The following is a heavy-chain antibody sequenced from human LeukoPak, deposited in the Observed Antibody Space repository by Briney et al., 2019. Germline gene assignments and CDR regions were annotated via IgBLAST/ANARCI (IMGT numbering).Heavy chain of an antibody. Sequence: SGGSLRLSCAASGFTVSSTYMTWVRQAPGKGLEWVSIIYIDGTTYYADSVKGRFTISRDNAKNTVYLQMNSLRAEDTAVYYCARDYGGSSPFDYWGQGTLVTVSS. J-gene: IGHJ4*02. CDR3: ARDYGGSSPFDY. V-gene: IGHV3-66*01. CDR1: GFTVSSTY. CDR2: IYIDGTT. D-gene: IGHD4-23*01.